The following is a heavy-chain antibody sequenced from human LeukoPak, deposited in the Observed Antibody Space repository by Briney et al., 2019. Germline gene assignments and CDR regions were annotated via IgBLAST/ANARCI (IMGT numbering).Heavy chain of an antibody. CDR3: AKPYYYDSSGNFDAFDI. Sequence: PGGSLRLSCAASGFTFSSYAMSWVRQAPGKGLEWVSAISGRGGRTYYADSVKGRFTISRDNSRNTLSLQMNSLRAEDTAVYYCAKPYYYDSSGNFDAFDIWGQGTMVTVSA. D-gene: IGHD3-22*01. CDR2: ISGRGGRT. V-gene: IGHV3-23*01. CDR1: GFTFSSYA. J-gene: IGHJ3*02.